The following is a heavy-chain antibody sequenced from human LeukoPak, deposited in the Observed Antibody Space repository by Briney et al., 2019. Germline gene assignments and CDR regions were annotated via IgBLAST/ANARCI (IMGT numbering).Heavy chain of an antibody. J-gene: IGHJ4*02. CDR2: ISSTSSYM. CDR3: ARDLLYVTGPGY. Sequence: GGSLRLSCAASGFTFSSYSMNWVRQAPGKGLEWVSSISSTSSYMYYADPVKGRFTISRDNAKNSLYLQMNSLRAEDTAVYYCARDLLYVTGPGYWGQGTLVTVSS. V-gene: IGHV3-21*01. D-gene: IGHD2-21*02. CDR1: GFTFSSYS.